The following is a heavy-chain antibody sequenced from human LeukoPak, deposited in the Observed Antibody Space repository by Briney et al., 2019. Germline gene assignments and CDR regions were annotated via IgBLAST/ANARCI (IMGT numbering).Heavy chain of an antibody. CDR1: GGSISSYY. V-gene: IGHV4-59*12. D-gene: IGHD3-22*01. Sequence: SETLSLTCTVSGGSISSYYWSWIRQPPGKGLEWIGYIYYSGSTNYNPSLKSRVTISVDTSKNQFSLKLSSVTAADTAVYYCARGYSIYYYDSSGHSDYWGQGTLVTVSS. CDR3: ARGYSIYYYDSSGHSDY. J-gene: IGHJ4*02. CDR2: IYYSGST.